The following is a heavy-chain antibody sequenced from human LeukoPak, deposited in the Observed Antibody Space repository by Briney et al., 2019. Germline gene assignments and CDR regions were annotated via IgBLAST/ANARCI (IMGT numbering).Heavy chain of an antibody. Sequence: SETLSLTCTVSGGSISSYYWSWIRQHPGKGLEWIGYIYYSGSTNYNPSLKSRVTISVDASSNQFSLKLSSVTAADTAVYYCARGDIAADNWFDPWGQGILVTVSS. CDR1: GGSISSYY. J-gene: IGHJ5*02. V-gene: IGHV4-59*01. CDR2: IYYSGST. CDR3: ARGDIAADNWFDP. D-gene: IGHD6-25*01.